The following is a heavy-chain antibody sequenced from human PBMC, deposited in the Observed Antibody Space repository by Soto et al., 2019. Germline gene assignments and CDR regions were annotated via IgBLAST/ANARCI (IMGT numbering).Heavy chain of an antibody. V-gene: IGHV1-18*04. D-gene: IGHD6-19*01. CDR2: IRAYNGYT. J-gene: IGHJ4*02. CDR1: GYTFTSNG. Sequence: QVQLVQSGAEVKKPGASVKVSCKASGYTFTSNGISWVRQAPGQGLEWMGWIRAYNGYTNYAQKFQGRVTVTTDTSTSTAYMELRNLISDDTAIYYCARASDGYRSGWYVGYFDFWGQGTLVTVSS. CDR3: ARASDGYRSGWYVGYFDF.